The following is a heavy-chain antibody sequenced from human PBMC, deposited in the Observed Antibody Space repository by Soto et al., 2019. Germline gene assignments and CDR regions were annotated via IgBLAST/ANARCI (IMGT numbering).Heavy chain of an antibody. CDR1: GFTFSTYW. V-gene: IGHV3-7*04. D-gene: IGHD3-10*01. CDR3: ARWIRGTPDS. J-gene: IGHJ4*01. CDR2: ISPDGRVT. Sequence: GGSLRLSCAASGFTFSTYWMGWVRQAPGKGLEWVANISPDGRVTYYVDSMKGRFIISRDNAKNSLYLQVNSLRAEDTAVYYCARWIRGTPDSWGQGTLVTGSS.